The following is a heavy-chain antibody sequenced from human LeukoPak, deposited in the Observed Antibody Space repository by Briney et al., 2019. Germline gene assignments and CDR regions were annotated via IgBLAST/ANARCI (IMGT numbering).Heavy chain of an antibody. Sequence: ASVKVSCEASGYSFTSYGISWVRQAPGQGLEWMGWISAYNGNTNYAQKLQGRVTMTTDTSTSTAYMELRSLRSDDTAVYYCAREGGLIATLSYTYYGMDVWGQGTTVTVSS. J-gene: IGHJ6*02. D-gene: IGHD3-16*01. CDR1: GYSFTSYG. V-gene: IGHV1-18*01. CDR3: AREGGLIATLSYTYYGMDV. CDR2: ISAYNGNT.